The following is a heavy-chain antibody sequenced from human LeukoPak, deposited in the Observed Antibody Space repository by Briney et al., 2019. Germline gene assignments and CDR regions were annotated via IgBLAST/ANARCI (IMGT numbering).Heavy chain of an antibody. J-gene: IGHJ4*02. D-gene: IGHD1-14*01. Sequence: GGSLRLSCAASGFTFGSYAMHWVRQAPGKGLEGVAVMSDDGSKRDYADSVKGRFTIARYSSKRKLYLQMKSLRREDTAVYYCAREVARNAYYFAYWGQGTLVTVSS. CDR3: AREVARNAYYFAY. CDR1: GFTFGSYA. CDR2: MSDDGSKR. V-gene: IGHV3-30*01.